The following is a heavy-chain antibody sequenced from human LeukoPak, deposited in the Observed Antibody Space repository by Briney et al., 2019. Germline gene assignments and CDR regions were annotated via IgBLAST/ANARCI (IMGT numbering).Heavy chain of an antibody. V-gene: IGHV3-21*01. CDR1: GFIFKNYA. D-gene: IGHD3-22*01. Sequence: GGSLRLSCAASGFIFKNYAMAWVRQPPGKGLEWVSVSSGSGTHIYYADSVKGRFTISRDNAKNSLYLQMNSLRAEDTAVYYCARDSSGYYSFGYWGQGTLVTISS. CDR3: ARDSSGYYSFGY. CDR2: SSGSGTHI. J-gene: IGHJ4*02.